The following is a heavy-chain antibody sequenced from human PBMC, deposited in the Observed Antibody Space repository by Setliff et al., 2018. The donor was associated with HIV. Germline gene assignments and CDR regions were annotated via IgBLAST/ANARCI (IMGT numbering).Heavy chain of an antibody. CDR2: IKSKTDGGTT. Sequence: LSLSCAVSGLSFRDVWMSWVRQAPGKGLEWVGRIKSKTDGGTTDYAAPVKGRFTISGDDSKNTLYLQMNSLKTEDTAVYYCTAALQQQVVRWFDPWGQGTLVTVSS. CDR1: GLSFRDVW. CDR3: TAALQQQVVRWFDP. V-gene: IGHV3-15*01. D-gene: IGHD6-13*01. J-gene: IGHJ5*02.